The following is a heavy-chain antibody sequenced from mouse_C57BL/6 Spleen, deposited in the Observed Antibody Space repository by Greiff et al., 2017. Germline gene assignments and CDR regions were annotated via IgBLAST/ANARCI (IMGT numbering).Heavy chain of an antibody. CDR1: GYTFTDYN. CDR3: ARSYDGSPWYFDV. V-gene: IGHV1-18*01. Sequence: EVQLQESGPELVKPGASVKIPCKASGYTFTDYNMDWVKQSHGKSLEWIGDINPNNGGTIYNQKFKGKATLTVDKSSSTAYMELRSLTSEDTAVYYCARSYDGSPWYFDVWGTGTTVTVSS. D-gene: IGHD2-3*01. CDR2: INPNNGGT. J-gene: IGHJ1*03.